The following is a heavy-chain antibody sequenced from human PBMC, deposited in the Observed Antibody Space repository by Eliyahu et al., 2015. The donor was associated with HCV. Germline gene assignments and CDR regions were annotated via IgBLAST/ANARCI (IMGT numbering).Heavy chain of an antibody. V-gene: IGHV2-5*02. CDR3: AHRGGAVTGTYFFDY. Sequence: QITLKESGPTLVKPTQTLTLTCTFSGFSLSTDDVGVGWIRQPPGKALEWLAFIYWDDDKRYSPSLKRRLTITKDTSKNQVVLTMPNMDPVDTATYYCAHRGGAVTGTYFFDYWGQGTLVTVSS. CDR1: GFSLSTDDVG. J-gene: IGHJ4*02. D-gene: IGHD6-19*01. CDR2: IYWDDDK.